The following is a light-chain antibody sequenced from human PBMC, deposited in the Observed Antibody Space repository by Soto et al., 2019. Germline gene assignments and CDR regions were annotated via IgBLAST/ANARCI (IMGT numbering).Light chain of an antibody. CDR1: QSISRW. CDR2: DAS. J-gene: IGKJ1*01. Sequence: DMQMTQSPSTLSASVGDRVTITCRASQSISRWLAWHQQKSGKAPKLMIYDASTLESGVPSRFSGRGSGSQFPLTISSLQPDDFATYYCQRYNTFSGTFGPGTKVELK. V-gene: IGKV1-5*01. CDR3: QRYNTFSGT.